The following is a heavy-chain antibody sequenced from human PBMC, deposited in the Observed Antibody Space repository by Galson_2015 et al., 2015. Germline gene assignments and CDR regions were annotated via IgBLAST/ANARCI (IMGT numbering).Heavy chain of an antibody. J-gene: IGHJ4*02. D-gene: IGHD6-19*01. V-gene: IGHV3-23*01. Sequence: SLRLSCAASGFTFSTYAMIWVRQAPGKGLEWVSAISGSGGSTYYAVSVKGRFTISRDNSKNTLYLQMNSLRAEDTAVYYCAQTVAGTLWGQGTLVTVSS. CDR3: AQTVAGTL. CDR1: GFTFSTYA. CDR2: ISGSGGST.